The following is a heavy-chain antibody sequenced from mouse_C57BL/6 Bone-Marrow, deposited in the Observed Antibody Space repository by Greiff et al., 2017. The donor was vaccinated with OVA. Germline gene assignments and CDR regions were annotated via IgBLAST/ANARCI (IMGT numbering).Heavy chain of an antibody. J-gene: IGHJ2*01. CDR3: VRHGPYYFDY. Sequence: EAGGGLVQPKGSLKLSCAASGFSFNTYAMNWVRQAPGKGLEWVARIRSKSNNYATYYADSVKDRFTISRDDSESMLYLQMNNLKTEDTAMYYCVRHGPYYFDYWGQGTTLTVSS. CDR2: IRSKSNNYAT. V-gene: IGHV10-1*01. CDR1: GFSFNTYA.